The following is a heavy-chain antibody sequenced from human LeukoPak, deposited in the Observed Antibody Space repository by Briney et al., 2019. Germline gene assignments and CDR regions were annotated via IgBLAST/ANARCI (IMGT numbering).Heavy chain of an antibody. CDR2: ISSSGSTI. J-gene: IGHJ6*02. CDR1: GFTFSDYY. V-gene: IGHV3-11*01. D-gene: IGHD3-22*01. Sequence: PGGSLRLSCAASGFTFSDYYMSWIRQAPGKGLEWVSYISSSGSTIYYANSVKGRFTISRDNARNSLYLQMNSLRAEDTAVYYCARGGITMIVDGMDVWGQGTTVTVSS. CDR3: ARGGITMIVDGMDV.